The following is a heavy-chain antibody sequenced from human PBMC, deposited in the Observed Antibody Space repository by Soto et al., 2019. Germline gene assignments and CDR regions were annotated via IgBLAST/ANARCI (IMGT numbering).Heavy chain of an antibody. CDR2: VSGPGTTT. J-gene: IGHJ6*03. V-gene: IGHV3-23*01. CDR1: GFTFGTYA. Sequence: PGVSLRLSCAASGFTFGTYAMRWIRQAPGQGLEWVAAVSGPGTTTYYADSVKGRFTISRDNSKSTLFLEMNSLRDDDTAVYYCARRSDSRSSYMDVWGKGTTVTVSS. CDR3: ARRSDSRSSYMDV. D-gene: IGHD6-13*01.